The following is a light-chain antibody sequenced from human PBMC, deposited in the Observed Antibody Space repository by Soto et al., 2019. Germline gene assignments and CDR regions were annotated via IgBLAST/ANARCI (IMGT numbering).Light chain of an antibody. CDR3: RQYNNWPLT. V-gene: IGKV3-15*01. J-gene: IGKJ4*01. Sequence: EIVMTQSPATLSVSPGERATLSCRASQSVSSNLAWYQQKPGQAPRLLIYGASTRATGIPARFSGSGSGTEFTLPISSLQSEDFAVYYCRQYNNWPLTFGGGTKVEIK. CDR2: GAS. CDR1: QSVSSN.